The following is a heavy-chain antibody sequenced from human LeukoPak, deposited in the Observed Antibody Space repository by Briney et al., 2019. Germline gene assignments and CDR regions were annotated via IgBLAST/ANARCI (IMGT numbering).Heavy chain of an antibody. V-gene: IGHV1-2*02. D-gene: IGHD3-10*01. J-gene: IGHJ6*02. CDR1: GYTFTGYY. Sequence: ASVKVSCKASGYTFTGYYMHWVRQAPGQGLAWMGWINPNSGGTNYAQKFQGRVTMTRDTSISTAYMELSRLRSDDTAVYYCARDRLVGASGRTKYYYYGMDVWGQGTTVTVSS. CDR3: ARDRLVGASGRTKYYYYGMDV. CDR2: INPNSGGT.